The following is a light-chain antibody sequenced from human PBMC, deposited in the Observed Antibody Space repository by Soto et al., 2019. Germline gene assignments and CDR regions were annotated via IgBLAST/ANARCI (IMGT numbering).Light chain of an antibody. CDR3: CSYVGNYIYV. CDR2: DVS. V-gene: IGLV2-11*01. J-gene: IGLJ1*01. Sequence: QSAPTQPRSVSGSPGQSVTISCTGTSSGFVGDKYVAWYQHHPGKAPRLIIYDVSKRPSGVPDRFSGSKSGNTASLTISGLQADDEADYYCCSYVGNYIYVFGTGTKRTVL. CDR1: SSGFVGDKY.